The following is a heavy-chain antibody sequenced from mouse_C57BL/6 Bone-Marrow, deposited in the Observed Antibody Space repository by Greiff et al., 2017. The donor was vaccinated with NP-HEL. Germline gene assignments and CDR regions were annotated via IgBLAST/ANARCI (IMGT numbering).Heavy chain of an antibody. V-gene: IGHV14-1*01. D-gene: IGHD2-5*01. CDR2: IDPEDGDT. Sequence: VQLQQSGAELVRPGASVKLSCTASGFNIKDYYMHWVKQRPEQGLEWIGRIDPEDGDTEYAPKFQGKATMTADTSSNTAYLQLSSLTSEDTAVYYCTNCYSNYGGYAMDYWGQGTSVTVSS. CDR3: TNCYSNYGGYAMDY. CDR1: GFNIKDYY. J-gene: IGHJ4*01.